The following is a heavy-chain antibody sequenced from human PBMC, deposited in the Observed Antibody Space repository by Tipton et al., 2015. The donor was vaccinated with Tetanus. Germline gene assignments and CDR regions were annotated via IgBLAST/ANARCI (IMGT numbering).Heavy chain of an antibody. CDR2: IHPGGNT. Sequence: GLVKPSETLSLTCAVYGGSFSGYYLTWIRQSPGKGLEWIGEIHPGGNTYYSASLKSRVTISVDTSNNQLSLKLTSVTAADTAVYYCARSFRPRRITMIRGALGYFDYWGQGSLVTVSP. J-gene: IGHJ4*02. V-gene: IGHV4-34*01. CDR1: GGSFSGYY. D-gene: IGHD3-10*01. CDR3: ARSFRPRRITMIRGALGYFDY.